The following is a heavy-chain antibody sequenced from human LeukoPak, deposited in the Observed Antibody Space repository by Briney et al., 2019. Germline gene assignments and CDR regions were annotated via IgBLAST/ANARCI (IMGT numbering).Heavy chain of an antibody. V-gene: IGHV1-18*01. CDR3: ARDQEAFDY. CDR2: ISAYNGNT. Sequence: ASVKASCKASGYTFTSYGISWVRQAPGQGLEWMGWISAYNGNTNYAQKLQGRVTMTTDTSTSTAYMELSGLRSEDTAVYYCARDQEAFDYWGQGTLVTVSS. CDR1: GYTFTSYG. J-gene: IGHJ4*02.